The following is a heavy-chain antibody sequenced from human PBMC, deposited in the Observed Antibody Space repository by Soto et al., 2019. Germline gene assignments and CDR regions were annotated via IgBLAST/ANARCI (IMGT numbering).Heavy chain of an antibody. V-gene: IGHV3-11*05. CDR3: GKGHYGLDV. Sequence: QVQLVQSGGGLVKTGGSLRLSCAASGFTFSDYYMTWIRQPPGQGLEWVAYISTSTYTNYAESVRGRFTISRDNAKNALYLEMNSLRAEDSAVYYCGKGHYGLDVWGQGTTVTVSS. CDR2: ISTSTYT. CDR1: GFTFSDYY. J-gene: IGHJ6*02.